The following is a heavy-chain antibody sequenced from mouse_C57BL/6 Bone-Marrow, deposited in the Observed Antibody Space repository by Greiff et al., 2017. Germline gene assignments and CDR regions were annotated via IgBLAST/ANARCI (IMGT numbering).Heavy chain of an antibody. CDR3: AKNGYDYPYAY. CDR2: IYPGSGNT. Sequence: QVHVKQSGAELVRPGASVKLSCKASGYTFTDYYINWVKQRPGQGLEWIARIYPGSGNTYYNEKFKGKATMTAEKSSSTAYMQLSSLTSEDSAVYFCAKNGYDYPYAYWCQGNLVTVSA. V-gene: IGHV1-76*01. J-gene: IGHJ3*01. D-gene: IGHD2-4*01. CDR1: GYTFTDYY.